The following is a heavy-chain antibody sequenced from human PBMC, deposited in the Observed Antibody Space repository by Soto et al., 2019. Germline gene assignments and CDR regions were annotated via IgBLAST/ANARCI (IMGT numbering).Heavy chain of an antibody. CDR3: AKNPPYYYYYGMDV. CDR1: GFTFSSYG. V-gene: IGHV3-30*18. J-gene: IGHJ6*02. Sequence: GGSLRLSCAASGFTFSSYGMHWVRQAPGKGLEWVAVISYDGSNKYYADSVKGRFTISRDNSKNTLYLQMNSLRAEDTAVYYCAKNPPYYYYYGMDVWGQGTTVTVSS. CDR2: ISYDGSNK.